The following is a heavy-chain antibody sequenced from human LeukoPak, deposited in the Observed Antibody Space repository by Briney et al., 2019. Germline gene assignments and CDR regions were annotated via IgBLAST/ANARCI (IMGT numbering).Heavy chain of an antibody. CDR3: ASGRCVWFGEPHCCYGMDV. J-gene: IGHJ6*04. Sequence: GASVKVSCKASGGTFSSYAISWVRQAPGQGLEWMGGIIPIFGTANYAQKFQGRVTITADESTSTAYMELSSLRSEDTAVYYCASGRCVWFGEPHCCYGMDVWGKGTTVTVSS. V-gene: IGHV1-69*13. D-gene: IGHD3-10*01. CDR1: GGTFSSYA. CDR2: IIPIFGTA.